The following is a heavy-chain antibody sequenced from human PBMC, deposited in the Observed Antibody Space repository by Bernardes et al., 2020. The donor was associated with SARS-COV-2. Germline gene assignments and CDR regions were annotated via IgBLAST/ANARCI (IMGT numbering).Heavy chain of an antibody. Sequence: ASVKVSCRASGYTFTGHYIHWVRQTPGQGLEWMGWINPNSGDTNYAQKFQGRVTMTRDTSISTAYIELNSLRSDDTAAYYCGSVTWRQYDDFDIWGQGTMVTVSS. CDR2: INPNSGDT. V-gene: IGHV1-2*02. J-gene: IGHJ3*02. D-gene: IGHD5-18*01. CDR1: GYTFTGHY. CDR3: GSVTWRQYDDFDI.